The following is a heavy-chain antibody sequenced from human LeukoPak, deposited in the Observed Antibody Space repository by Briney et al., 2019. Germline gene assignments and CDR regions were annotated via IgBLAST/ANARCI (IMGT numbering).Heavy chain of an antibody. CDR3: ATSSSWLRGFDY. J-gene: IGHJ4*02. D-gene: IGHD6-13*01. CDR2: FDPEDGET. Sequence: ASVKVSCKVSGYTLTELSMHWVRQAPGKGLEWMGGFDPEDGETIYAQKFQGRVTMTEDTSTDTAYMELSSLRSEDTAVYYCATSSSWLRGFDYWGQGTLVTVSS. V-gene: IGHV1-24*01. CDR1: GYTLTELS.